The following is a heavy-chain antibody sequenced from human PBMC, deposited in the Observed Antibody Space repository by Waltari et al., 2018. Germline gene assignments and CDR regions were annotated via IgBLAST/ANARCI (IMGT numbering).Heavy chain of an antibody. Sequence: EERLLESGGGLVQPGDSLRLSCAGSGFRFSNYWMNWVRQAPGRGLVCDARIGNDETSISYADSVKGRLTISRDNAKNTVYLQMKRLRVEDTAVYYCARLAPRTYRSPVPGRHYYYGMDVWGQGTTVTVSS. CDR2: IGNDETSI. V-gene: IGHV3-74*01. CDR1: GFRFSNYW. D-gene: IGHD3-10*01. CDR3: ARLAPRTYRSPVPGRHYYYGMDV. J-gene: IGHJ6*02.